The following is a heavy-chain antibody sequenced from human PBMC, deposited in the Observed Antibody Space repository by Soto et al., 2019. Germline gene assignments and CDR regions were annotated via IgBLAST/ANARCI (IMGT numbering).Heavy chain of an antibody. CDR3: ARDPRAYDY. D-gene: IGHD1-26*01. V-gene: IGHV3-33*01. Sequence: QVQLVESGGGVVQPGRSLRLSCAASGFTFSSYGLHWVRQAPGKGLEWVAVIWYDGSNKYYADSVKGRFTISRDNSKNTLYLQMNSLRAEDTAVYYCARDPRAYDYWGQGTLVTVSS. CDR1: GFTFSSYG. J-gene: IGHJ4*02. CDR2: IWYDGSNK.